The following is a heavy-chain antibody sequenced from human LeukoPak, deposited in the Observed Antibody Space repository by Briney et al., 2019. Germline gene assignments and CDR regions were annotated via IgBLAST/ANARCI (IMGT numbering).Heavy chain of an antibody. CDR3: ARVGYCSTTSCYWRAFDY. CDR2: INQDGSEQ. J-gene: IGHJ4*02. V-gene: IGHV3-7*01. Sequence: GGSLRLSCAASGFTFSSYWMSWVRQAPGKGLEWVANINQDGSEQYYVDSVKGRFSISRDNTKNSLYLQMNSLRAEDTAVYYCARVGYCSTTSCYWRAFDYWGQGTLVTVSS. CDR1: GFTFSSYW. D-gene: IGHD2-2*01.